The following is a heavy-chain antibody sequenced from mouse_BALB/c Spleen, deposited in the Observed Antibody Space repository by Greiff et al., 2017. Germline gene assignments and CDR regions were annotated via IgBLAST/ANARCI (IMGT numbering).Heavy chain of an antibody. V-gene: IGHV1-5*01. CDR1: GYSFTSYW. CDR3: TRSVITTGNWYFDV. J-gene: IGHJ1*01. D-gene: IGHD2-4*01. CDR2: IYPGNSDT. Sequence: SGTVLARPGASVKMSCKASGYSFTSYWMHWVKQRPGQGLEWIGAIYPGNSDTSYNQKFKGKAKLTAVTSASTAYMELSSLTNEDSAVYYCTRSVITTGNWYFDVWGAGTTVTVSS.